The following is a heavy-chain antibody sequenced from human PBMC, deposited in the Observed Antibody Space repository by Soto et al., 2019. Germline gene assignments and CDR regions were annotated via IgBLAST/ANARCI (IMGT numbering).Heavy chain of an antibody. D-gene: IGHD2-2*01. Sequence: EVQLVESGGGLVQPGRSLRLSCAGSGFTFDDYAMHWVRQAPGKGLEWVSGISWNSGSIGYADSVKGRFTISRDNAKNSLYLQMNSLRAEDTALYYCAKDIGGMGHCSSTRCYGYYGMDVWGQGTTVTVSS. J-gene: IGHJ6*02. CDR3: AKDIGGMGHCSSTRCYGYYGMDV. CDR2: ISWNSGSI. V-gene: IGHV3-9*01. CDR1: GFTFDDYA.